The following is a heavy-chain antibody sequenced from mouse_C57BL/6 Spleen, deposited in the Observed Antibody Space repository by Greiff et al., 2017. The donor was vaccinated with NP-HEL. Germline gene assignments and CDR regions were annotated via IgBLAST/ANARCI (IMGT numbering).Heavy chain of an antibody. CDR2: IDPSDSET. CDR1: GYTFASYW. Sequence: QVQLQQPGAELVRPGSSVKLSCKASGYTFASYWMHWVKQRPIQGLEWIGNIDPSDSETHYNQKFKDKATLTVDKSSSTAYMQLSSLTSEDSAVYYCARGRTDAMDYWGQGTSVTVSS. D-gene: IGHD4-1*01. J-gene: IGHJ4*01. V-gene: IGHV1-52*01. CDR3: ARGRTDAMDY.